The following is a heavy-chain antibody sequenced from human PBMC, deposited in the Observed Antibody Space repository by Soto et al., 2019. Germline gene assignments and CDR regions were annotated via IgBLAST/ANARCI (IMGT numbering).Heavy chain of an antibody. CDR1: GGSFSGYY. Sequence: SETLSLTCAVYGGSFSGYYWSWIRQPPGKGLEWIGEINHSGSTNYNPSLKSRVTISVDTSKNQFSLKLSPVTAADTAVYYCARGFYFWSGYFGGYNYWGQGTLVTVSS. V-gene: IGHV4-34*01. CDR2: INHSGST. J-gene: IGHJ4*02. CDR3: ARGFYFWSGYFGGYNY. D-gene: IGHD3-3*01.